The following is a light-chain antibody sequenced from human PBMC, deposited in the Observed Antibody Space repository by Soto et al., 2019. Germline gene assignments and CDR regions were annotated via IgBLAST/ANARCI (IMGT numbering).Light chain of an antibody. Sequence: EIVLTQSPGTLSFSPGERATLSCRASQSIASSYLAWYQQKPGQAPRLLIYGASSRATGIPDRFSGSGSGTDFTLTIRRLEPADLAVYYCQQYGSSPPITFGQGTRLEIK. J-gene: IGKJ5*01. CDR2: GAS. V-gene: IGKV3-20*01. CDR3: QQYGSSPPIT. CDR1: QSIASSY.